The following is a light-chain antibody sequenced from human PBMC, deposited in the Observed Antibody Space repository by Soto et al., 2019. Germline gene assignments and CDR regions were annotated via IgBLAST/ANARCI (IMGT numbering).Light chain of an antibody. CDR2: GNS. Sequence: QSVLTQPSSVSGDPGQTVTISCTGSGSNIGAGYNVHWYQQLPGTAPKLLIHGNSNRPSGVPDRFSASKSGTSASLAITGLQVEDEGNYYCQSYDNRLRAVFGSGTKGTVL. J-gene: IGLJ1*01. CDR3: QSYDNRLRAV. CDR1: GSNIGAGYN. V-gene: IGLV1-40*01.